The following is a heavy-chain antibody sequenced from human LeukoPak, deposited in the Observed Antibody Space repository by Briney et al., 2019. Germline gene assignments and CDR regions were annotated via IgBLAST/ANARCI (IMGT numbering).Heavy chain of an antibody. V-gene: IGHV4-34*01. CDR3: ARARGFSYGALFYGMDV. Sequence: PSETLSLTCAVYGGSFSGYYWSWIRQPPGKGLEWIGDINHSGSTNYNPSLKSRVTISVDTSKNQFSLKLSSVTAADTAVYYCARARGFSYGALFYGMDVWGQGTTVTVSS. CDR2: INHSGST. CDR1: GGSFSGYY. D-gene: IGHD5-18*01. J-gene: IGHJ6*02.